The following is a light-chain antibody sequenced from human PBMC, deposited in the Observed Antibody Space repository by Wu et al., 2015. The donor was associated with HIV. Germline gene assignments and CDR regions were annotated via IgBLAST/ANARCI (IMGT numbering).Light chain of an antibody. V-gene: IGKV1-5*03. CDR3: QQYKTFSSDS. J-gene: IGKJ2*03. Sequence: DIQMTQSPSTLSASVGDRVTITCRASQSITTRLAWYQQKPGKAPKFLISKASSLESGVPSRFSGSGSGTEFTLTINSLQPDDFAIYYCQQYKTFSSDSFGQGTKLEIK. CDR2: KAS. CDR1: QSITTR.